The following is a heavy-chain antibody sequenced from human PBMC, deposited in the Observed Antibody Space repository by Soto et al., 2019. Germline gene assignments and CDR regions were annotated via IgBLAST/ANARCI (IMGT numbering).Heavy chain of an antibody. CDR2: IFYRGST. CDR1: GGSISSGVYY. J-gene: IGHJ1*01. D-gene: IGHD3-22*01. V-gene: IGHV4-31*03. CDR3: AIYDSSGSRGFQH. Sequence: QVQLQESGPGLVKPSQTLSLTCTVSGGSISSGVYYWSWIRQHPGKGLEWMGNIFYRGSTYYNPSLKSRLTISVDTSKTQFSLKLSSVTAADTAVYYCAIYDSSGSRGFQHWGQGTLVTVSS.